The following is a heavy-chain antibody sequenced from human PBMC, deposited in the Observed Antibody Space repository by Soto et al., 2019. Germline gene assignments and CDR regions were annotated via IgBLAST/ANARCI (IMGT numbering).Heavy chain of an antibody. CDR1: GGSISGYY. CDR2: IYYSGST. CDR3: ARAPRGNYGYPSYFDY. J-gene: IGHJ4*02. V-gene: IGHV4-59*01. D-gene: IGHD3-10*01. Sequence: SETLSLTCTVSGGSISGYYWSWIRQPPGKGLEWIGYIYYSGSTNYNPSLKSRVTISVDTSKNQFSLKLSSVTAADTAVYYCARAPRGNYGYPSYFDYWGKGTLVTVS.